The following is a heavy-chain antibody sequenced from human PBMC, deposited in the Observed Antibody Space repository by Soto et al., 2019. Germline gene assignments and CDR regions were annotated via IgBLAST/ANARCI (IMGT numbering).Heavy chain of an antibody. V-gene: IGHV4-34*01. CDR1: GGSLSAYY. Sequence: PSETLSLTCAVSGGSLSAYYWSWIRQPPGKGLEWIGEINPSGTTNYNPSLKSRVTISVDTSKNQFSLKLSSVTAADTAVYHCALAPAAHILHWGQGTLVTVSS. D-gene: IGHD2-2*01. CDR3: ALAPAAHILH. CDR2: INPSGTT. J-gene: IGHJ1*01.